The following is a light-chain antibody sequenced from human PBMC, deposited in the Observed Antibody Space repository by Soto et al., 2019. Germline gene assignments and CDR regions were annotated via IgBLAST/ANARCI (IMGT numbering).Light chain of an antibody. J-gene: IGKJ1*01. Sequence: IQLTQSPSSLSASVGDRVTITCRASQSISSYLNWYQQKPGKPPKLLIYAAVSLQSGIPSRFSAYGSGTDFALTISSLQPEDFATYYCQQTYSSPQWTFGQGTKVDIK. V-gene: IGKV1-39*01. CDR3: QQTYSSPQWT. CDR1: QSISSY. CDR2: AAV.